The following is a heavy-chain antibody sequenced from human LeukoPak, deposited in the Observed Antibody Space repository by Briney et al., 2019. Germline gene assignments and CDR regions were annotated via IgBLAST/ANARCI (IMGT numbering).Heavy chain of an antibody. D-gene: IGHD2/OR15-2a*01. CDR1: GGSISSYY. J-gene: IGHJ4*02. CDR2: IYYSGSA. Sequence: SETLSLTCTVSGGSISSYYWSWIRQSPGKGLEWIGYIYYSGSASYNPSLKSRVTISVDTSKNQFSLRLSSVTAADTAMYYCARGNNYWGQGILVTVSS. CDR3: ARGNNY. V-gene: IGHV4-59*01.